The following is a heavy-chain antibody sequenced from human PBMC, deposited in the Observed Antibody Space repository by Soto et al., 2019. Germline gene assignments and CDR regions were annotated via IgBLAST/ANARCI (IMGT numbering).Heavy chain of an antibody. D-gene: IGHD4-17*01. Sequence: SETLSLTCTVSGGSISSYYWSWIRQPPGKGLEWIGYIYYSGSTNYNPSLKSRVTISVDTSKNQFSLKLSSVTAADTAVYYCARHSYGDYDPPSPRGQGTLVTVSS. J-gene: IGHJ5*02. CDR2: IYYSGST. V-gene: IGHV4-59*08. CDR3: ARHSYGDYDPPSP. CDR1: GGSISSYY.